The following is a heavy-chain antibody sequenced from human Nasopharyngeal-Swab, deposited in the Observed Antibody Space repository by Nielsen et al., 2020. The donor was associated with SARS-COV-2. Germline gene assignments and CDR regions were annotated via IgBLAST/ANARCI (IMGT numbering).Heavy chain of an antibody. J-gene: IGHJ6*02. CDR1: GFTFSDYY. D-gene: IGHD6-19*01. Sequence: GESLKISCAASGFTFSDYYMSWIRQAPGKGLEWVSYISSSGSTIYYADSVKGRFTISRDNAKNSLYLQMNSLRAEDTAVYYCARGAVAYMSYYYYYGMDVWGQGTTVTVSS. CDR2: ISSSGSTI. CDR3: ARGAVAYMSYYYYYGMDV. V-gene: IGHV3-11*04.